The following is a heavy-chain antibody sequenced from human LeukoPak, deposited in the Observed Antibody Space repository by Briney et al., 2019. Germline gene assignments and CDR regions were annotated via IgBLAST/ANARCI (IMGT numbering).Heavy chain of an antibody. D-gene: IGHD3-22*01. J-gene: IGHJ4*02. V-gene: IGHV3-13*01. Sequence: RGSLRLSCAASGFTFSSYDMHWVRQATGKGLEWVSAIGTAGDTYYPGSVKGRFTISRENAKNSLYLQMNSLRAGDTAVYYCAKRGRYYDSSGYDYWGQGTLVTVSS. CDR1: GFTFSSYD. CDR2: IGTAGDT. CDR3: AKRGRYYDSSGYDY.